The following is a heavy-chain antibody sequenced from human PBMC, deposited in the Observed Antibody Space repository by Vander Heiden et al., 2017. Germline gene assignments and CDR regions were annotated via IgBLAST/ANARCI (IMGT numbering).Heavy chain of an antibody. Sequence: QAQLLEPAGGVVPPRRSLRLPRAASASTSSSYAMHGGRQAPGKGLEWVAVISYDGSNKYYADAVKGRFTISRENCKNTRYLQMNSLRAEDTAVYYCARDFSGGPYYYGMGVWGQGTTVTVSS. CDR2: ISYDGSNK. V-gene: IGHV3-30-3*01. J-gene: IGHJ6*02. CDR3: ARDFSGGPYYYGMGV. CDR1: ASTSSSYA. D-gene: IGHD3-3*01.